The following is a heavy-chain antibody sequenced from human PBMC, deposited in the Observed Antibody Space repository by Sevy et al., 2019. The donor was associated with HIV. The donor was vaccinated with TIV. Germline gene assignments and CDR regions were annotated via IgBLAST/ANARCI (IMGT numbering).Heavy chain of an antibody. CDR3: TRDTPAALLGY. CDR2: ISSRSGYI. CDR1: GFTFSNFN. J-gene: IGHJ4*02. V-gene: IGHV3-21*01. Sequence: GGSLRLSCAASGFTFSNFNMNWVRQAPGKGLEWVSSISSRSGYIHYADSVKGRFTISRDNAKNSPYLQMNSLRVEDTAVYYCTRDTPAALLGYWGQGTLVTVSS. D-gene: IGHD6-13*01.